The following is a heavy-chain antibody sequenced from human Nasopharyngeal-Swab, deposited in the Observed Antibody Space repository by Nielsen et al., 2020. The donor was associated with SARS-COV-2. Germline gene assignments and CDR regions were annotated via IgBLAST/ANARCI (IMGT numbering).Heavy chain of an antibody. CDR2: IKQDGSEK. CDR3: ARKSSPFSASVH. Sequence: GESLKISCAASGFTFSSYWMSWVRQAPGKGLEWVANIKQDGSEKYYVDSVKGRFTISRDNAKNSLYLQMNSLRAEDTAVYYCARKSSPFSASVHWGQGSLVTVSS. J-gene: IGHJ4*02. CDR1: GFTFSSYW. D-gene: IGHD5/OR15-5a*01. V-gene: IGHV3-7*01.